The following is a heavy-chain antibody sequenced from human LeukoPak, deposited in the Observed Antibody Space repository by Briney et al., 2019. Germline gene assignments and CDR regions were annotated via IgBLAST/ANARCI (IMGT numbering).Heavy chain of an antibody. CDR2: IWYDGSNK. J-gene: IGHJ6*03. CDR1: GFTFSSYG. D-gene: IGHD2-2*01. Sequence: PGRSLRLSCAASGFTFSSYGMHWVRQAPGKGLEWVAVIWYDGSNKYYADSVKGRFTISRDDSKNTLYLQMNSLRAEDTAVYYCAKCLDCSSAHYYYYYMDVWGKGTTVTVSS. V-gene: IGHV3-30*18. CDR3: AKCLDCSSAHYYYYYMDV.